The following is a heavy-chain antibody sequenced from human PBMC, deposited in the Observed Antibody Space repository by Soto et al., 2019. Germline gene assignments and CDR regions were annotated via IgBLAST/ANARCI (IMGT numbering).Heavy chain of an antibody. D-gene: IGHD6-19*01. V-gene: IGHV1-18*01. CDR2: ISAYNGNT. J-gene: IGHJ3*02. CDR3: ARVGRAVAMSAYLDI. CDR1: GYTFTSYG. Sequence: ASVKVSCKASGYTFTSYGISWVRQAPGQGLEWMGWISAYNGNTNYAQKLQGRVTMTTDTSTSTAYMELRSLRSDDTAVYYCARVGRAVAMSAYLDIWGQGTMVTVSS.